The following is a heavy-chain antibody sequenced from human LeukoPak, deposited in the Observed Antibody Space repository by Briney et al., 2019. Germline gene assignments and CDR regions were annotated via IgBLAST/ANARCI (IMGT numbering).Heavy chain of an antibody. J-gene: IGHJ2*01. D-gene: IGHD2-21*02. CDR3: AKVNCDGHCSSNDWYFDL. CDR2: ISSSSSYT. V-gene: IGHV3-11*06. CDR1: GFTFSDYE. Sequence: GGSLRLSCAASGFTFSDYEMNWVRQAPGKGLEWVSYISSSSSYTNYADSVKGRFTISRDNAKNTLYLQMNSLRAEDTAIYYCAKVNCDGHCSSNDWYFDLWGRGTLVTVSS.